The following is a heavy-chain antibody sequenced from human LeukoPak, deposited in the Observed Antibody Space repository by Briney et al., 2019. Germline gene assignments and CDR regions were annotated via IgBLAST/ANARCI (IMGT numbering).Heavy chain of an antibody. Sequence: GGSLRLSCAASGFTFSSYSMNWVRQAPGKGLEWVSSISSSSSYIYYADSVRGRFTISRDNAKNTLYLQMNSLRAEDTAVYYCAGRTAAQDYYMDVWGKGTTVTISS. CDR1: GFTFSSYS. CDR2: ISSSSSYI. D-gene: IGHD5-18*01. V-gene: IGHV3-21*04. J-gene: IGHJ6*03. CDR3: AGRTAAQDYYMDV.